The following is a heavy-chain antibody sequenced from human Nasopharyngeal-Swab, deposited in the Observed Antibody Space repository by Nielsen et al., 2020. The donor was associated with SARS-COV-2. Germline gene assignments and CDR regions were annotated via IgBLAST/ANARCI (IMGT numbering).Heavy chain of an antibody. V-gene: IGHV3-30-3*02. CDR2: VFYDGTNT. CDR1: GFNFTSYA. CDR3: AKDRGGRSLDS. Sequence: GGSLRLSCSASGFNFTSYAIHCVRQPPGKGLEWVAVVFYDGTNTFYADSVKGRFAISRDNSKSTASLQMNSLRSEDTAVYYCAKDRGGRSLDSWGQGTLVTVSS. J-gene: IGHJ4*02. D-gene: IGHD3-16*01.